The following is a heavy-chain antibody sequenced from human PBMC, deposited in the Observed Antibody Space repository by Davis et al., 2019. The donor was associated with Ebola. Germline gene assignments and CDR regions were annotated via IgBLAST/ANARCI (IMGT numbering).Heavy chain of an antibody. D-gene: IGHD1-1*01. CDR3: AKGPFTGQLYYFDY. J-gene: IGHJ4*02. Sequence: PGGSLRLSCAASGFTFSDHAMSWVRQAPGKGLEWVSAIDGSGRSTYYPDSVKGRFTISRDNSQSTVSLQMNSLRAEDTAIYYCAKGPFTGQLYYFDYWGQGTLVTVSS. CDR1: GFTFSDHA. CDR2: IDGSGRST. V-gene: IGHV3-23*01.